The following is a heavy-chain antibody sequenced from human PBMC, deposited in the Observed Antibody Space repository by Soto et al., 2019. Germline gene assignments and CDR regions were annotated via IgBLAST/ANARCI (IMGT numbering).Heavy chain of an antibody. CDR2: IWYDGSNK. V-gene: IGHV3-33*01. CDR1: GFTFSSYG. Sequence: GGSLRLSCAASGFTFSSYGMHWVRQAPGKGLEWVAVIWYDGSNKYYADSVKGRFTISRDNSKNTLYLQMNSLRAEDTAVYYCARDPDTAMVTGWFDPWGQGTLVTVS. CDR3: ARDPDTAMVTGWFDP. J-gene: IGHJ5*02. D-gene: IGHD5-18*01.